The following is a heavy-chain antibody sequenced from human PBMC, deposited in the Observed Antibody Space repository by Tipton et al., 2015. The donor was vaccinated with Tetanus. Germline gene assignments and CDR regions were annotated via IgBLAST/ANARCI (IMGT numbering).Heavy chain of an antibody. CDR1: GGSTNSGTYS. D-gene: IGHD3-3*01. V-gene: IGHV4-39*01. Sequence: TLSLTCTVSGGSTNSGTYSWGWIRQPPGKGLEWIGSVYNSGGTYYNPSLKSRVTISVDTSKNQFSLKLSSVTAADTAVYYCARIYDFWSGYYSDHWGQGTLVTVSS. CDR2: VYNSGGT. CDR3: ARIYDFWSGYYSDH. J-gene: IGHJ4*02.